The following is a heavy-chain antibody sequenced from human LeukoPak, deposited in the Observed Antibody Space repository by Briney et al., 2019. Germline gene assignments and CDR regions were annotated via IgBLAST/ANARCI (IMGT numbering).Heavy chain of an antibody. CDR1: GFTFSNYG. CDR3: TRDSGDYYDNSGYPFDY. Sequence: GGSLRLSCAASGFTFSNYGMHWVRQAPGKGLEWVAVIWYDGSNGYYADSVKGRFTISRDNSKNTLYLQMNSLRAEDTAVYYCTRDSGDYYDNSGYPFDYWGQGTLVTVSS. V-gene: IGHV3-33*01. CDR2: IWYDGSNG. D-gene: IGHD3-22*01. J-gene: IGHJ4*02.